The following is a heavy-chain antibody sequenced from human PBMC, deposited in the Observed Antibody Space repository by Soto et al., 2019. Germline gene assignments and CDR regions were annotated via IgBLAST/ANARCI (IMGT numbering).Heavy chain of an antibody. CDR3: ARDRRSGWYYYYYYYGMDV. Sequence: AASVKVSCKASGYTFTGYYMHWVRQAPGQGLEWMGWINPNSGGTNYAQKFQGRVTMTRDTSISTAYMELSRLRSDDTAVYYCARDRRSGWYYYYYYYGMDVWGQGTTVTVSS. D-gene: IGHD6-19*01. V-gene: IGHV1-2*02. J-gene: IGHJ6*02. CDR1: GYTFTGYY. CDR2: INPNSGGT.